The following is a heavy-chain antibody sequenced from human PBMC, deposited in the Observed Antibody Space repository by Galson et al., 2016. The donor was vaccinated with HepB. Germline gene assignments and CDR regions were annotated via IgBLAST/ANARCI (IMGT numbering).Heavy chain of an antibody. CDR3: AKDRSYSGGWRTYFDY. J-gene: IGHJ4*02. Sequence: SLRLSCAASGFTFSTYGMHWVRQAPGKGLQWVAVIWSDGNNKYYEDSVKGRLTISRDNSKNTLYLQMNSLRAEDTAVYYCAKDRSYSGGWRTYFDYWGQGTLVTVSS. V-gene: IGHV3-33*06. CDR1: GFTFSTYG. D-gene: IGHD6-19*01. CDR2: IWSDGNNK.